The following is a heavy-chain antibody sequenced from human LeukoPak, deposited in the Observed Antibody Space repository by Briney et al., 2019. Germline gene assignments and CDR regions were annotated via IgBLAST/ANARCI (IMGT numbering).Heavy chain of an antibody. J-gene: IGHJ4*02. Sequence: RPGGSLRLSCAASGFTFSSYSMNWVRQAPGKGLEWVANIKQDGSEKYYVDSVKGRFTISRDNAKNSLYLQMNSLRAEDTAVYYCARVSNYGDYFDYWGQGTLVTVSS. CDR3: ARVSNYGDYFDY. CDR2: IKQDGSEK. D-gene: IGHD4-17*01. CDR1: GFTFSSYS. V-gene: IGHV3-7*03.